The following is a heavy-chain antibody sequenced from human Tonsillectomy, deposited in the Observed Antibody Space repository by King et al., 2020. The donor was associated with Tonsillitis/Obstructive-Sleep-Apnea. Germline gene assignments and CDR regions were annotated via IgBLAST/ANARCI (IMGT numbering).Heavy chain of an antibody. J-gene: IGHJ3*02. D-gene: IGHD3-10*01. Sequence: QLQESGPGLVKPSETLSLTCTVSGGSINDRSNYWAWIRQPPGKGLEWIGNIYFSGNTNYNPSLKSRVTISADTSKNQVSLKLNSVTAADTAVYYCGRAITVLRGVPNTLAFDIWGRGTLVTVSS. V-gene: IGHV4-39*01. CDR3: GRAITVLRGVPNTLAFDI. CDR1: GGSINDRSNY. CDR2: IYFSGNT.